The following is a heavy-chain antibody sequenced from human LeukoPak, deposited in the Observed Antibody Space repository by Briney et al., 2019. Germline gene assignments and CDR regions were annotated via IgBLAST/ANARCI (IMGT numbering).Heavy chain of an antibody. V-gene: IGHV1-69*04. CDR1: GGTFSSYA. CDR2: IIPILGIA. J-gene: IGHJ4*02. CDR3: AREDVKSPTFEY. Sequence: SVKVSCKASGGTFSSYAISWVRQAPGQGLEWMGRIIPILGIANYAQKFQGRVTITADKSTSTAYMELSSLRSEDTAVYYCAREDVKSPTFEYWGQGTLVTVSS.